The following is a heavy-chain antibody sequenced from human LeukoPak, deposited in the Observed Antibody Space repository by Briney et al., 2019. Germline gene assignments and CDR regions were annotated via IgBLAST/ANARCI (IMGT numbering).Heavy chain of an antibody. CDR1: GFTFDDHA. CDR2: ISWDGGST. J-gene: IGHJ6*03. V-gene: IGHV3-43D*03. CDR3: AKASSRYYYYYMDV. Sequence: GGSLRLSCAASGFTFDDHAMHWVRQAPGKGLEWVSLISWDGGSTYYADSVKGRFTISRDNSKNSLYLQMNSLRAEDTALYYCAKASSRYYYYYMDVWGKGTTVTVSS.